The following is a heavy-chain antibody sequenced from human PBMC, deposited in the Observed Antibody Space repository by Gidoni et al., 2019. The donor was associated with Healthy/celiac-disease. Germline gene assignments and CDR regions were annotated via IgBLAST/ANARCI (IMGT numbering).Heavy chain of an antibody. CDR1: AFTFSSYA. D-gene: IGHD6-19*01. CDR3: ARDLRSTPIAVAEVPGY. Sequence: QVQLVESGGGVVQPGRSLRLSCAASAFTFSSYAMHWVRQAPGKGLEWVAVISYDGSNKYYADSVKGRFTISRDNSKNTLYLQMNSLRAEDTAVYYCARDLRSTPIAVAEVPGYWGQGTLVTVSS. V-gene: IGHV3-30-3*01. J-gene: IGHJ4*02. CDR2: ISYDGSNK.